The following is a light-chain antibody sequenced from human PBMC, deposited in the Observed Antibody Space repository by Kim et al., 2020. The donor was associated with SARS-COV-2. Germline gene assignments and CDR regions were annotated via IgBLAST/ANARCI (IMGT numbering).Light chain of an antibody. CDR1: QDISNY. V-gene: IGKV1-33*01. J-gene: IGKJ2*01. Sequence: DNQMTQSPSSLSASVGDRVTITCQASQDISNYLNWYQQKPGKAPKLPIYDASNLETGVPSRFSGSGSGTDFTFTISSLQPEDIATYYCQQYDNPLYTFGQGTKLEI. CDR3: QQYDNPLYT. CDR2: DAS.